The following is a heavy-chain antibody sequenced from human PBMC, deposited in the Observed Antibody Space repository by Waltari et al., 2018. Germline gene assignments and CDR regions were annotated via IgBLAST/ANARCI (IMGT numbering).Heavy chain of an antibody. V-gene: IGHV4-39*01. CDR1: CCSLRSSSYY. CDR2: IYYSGST. D-gene: IGHD6-19*01. J-gene: IGHJ2*01. CDR3: ARQKQWLEKYFDL. Sequence: LQLQDSGPGLVRPSATLSLTCIVSCCSLRSSSYYWGCIRQPPGKGLEWIGSIYYSGSTYYNPSLKTRVTISVDTSKNQFPLKLSSVTAADTAVYYCARQKQWLEKYFDLWGRGTLVTVSS.